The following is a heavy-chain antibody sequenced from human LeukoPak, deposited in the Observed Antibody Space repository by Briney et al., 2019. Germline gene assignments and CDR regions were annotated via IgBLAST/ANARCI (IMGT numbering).Heavy chain of an antibody. D-gene: IGHD3-9*01. CDR1: GFTFSNYW. Sequence: GGSLRLSCAASGFTFSNYWMHWVRQAPGKGLVWVSRINSDGINTSYADSVKGRFTISRDNSKNTLYLQMNSLRAEDTAVYYCAKPLRYFDWLLYGYWGQGTLVTVSS. V-gene: IGHV3-74*01. CDR3: AKPLRYFDWLLYGY. J-gene: IGHJ4*02. CDR2: INSDGINT.